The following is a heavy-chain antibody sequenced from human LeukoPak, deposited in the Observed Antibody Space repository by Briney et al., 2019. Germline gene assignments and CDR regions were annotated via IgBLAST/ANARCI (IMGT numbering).Heavy chain of an antibody. D-gene: IGHD6-6*01. CDR3: AKDRSSSQYYYMDV. CDR1: GFTFSSYG. Sequence: QAGGSLRLSFAASGFTFSSYGMHWVRQAPGKGLEWVAVIWYDGSNKYYADSVKGRFTISRDNSENTLYLQMNSLRAEDTAVYYCAKDRSSSQYYYMDVWGKGTTVTVSS. CDR2: IWYDGSNK. J-gene: IGHJ6*03. V-gene: IGHV3-33*06.